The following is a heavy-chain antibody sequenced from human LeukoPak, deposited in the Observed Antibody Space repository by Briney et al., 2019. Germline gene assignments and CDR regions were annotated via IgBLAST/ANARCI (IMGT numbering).Heavy chain of an antibody. CDR2: ISGSGGST. V-gene: IGHV3-23*01. CDR3: AKDLSPGVY. Sequence: PGGSLRLSCTASGFTFSTYAMSWVRQAPGKGLEWVSAISGSGGSTYYADSVKGRFTTSRDNSKNTLYLQMNSLRAEDTAFYYCAKDLSPGVYWGQGTLVTVSS. D-gene: IGHD2-8*01. J-gene: IGHJ4*02. CDR1: GFTFSTYA.